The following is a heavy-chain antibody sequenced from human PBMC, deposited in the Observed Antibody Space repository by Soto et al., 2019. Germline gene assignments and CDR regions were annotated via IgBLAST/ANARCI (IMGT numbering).Heavy chain of an antibody. CDR1: GFTFSIYA. J-gene: IGHJ4*02. Sequence: GGSLRLSCAASGFTFSIYAMSWVRQAPGKGLEWVSIMSGSGGSTDYADSVKGRFTISRDNSKSTLYLQMNSLRAEDTAVYYCAFPTAAAAGTRGGFDYWGQGTLVTVSS. CDR3: AFPTAAAAGTRGGFDY. V-gene: IGHV3-23*01. D-gene: IGHD6-13*01. CDR2: MSGSGGST.